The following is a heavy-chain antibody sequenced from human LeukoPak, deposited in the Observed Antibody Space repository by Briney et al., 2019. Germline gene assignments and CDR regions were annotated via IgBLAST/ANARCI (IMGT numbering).Heavy chain of an antibody. D-gene: IGHD4-23*01. CDR3: ARELPSDYGGNTGGDY. J-gene: IGHJ4*02. Sequence: PGGSLRLSCAASRFTVSSNYMSWVRQAPGKGLEWVSVVYTGGTTYYADSVKGRFTISRDNSKNMLYLQMNSLRLEDTAVYYCARELPSDYGGNTGGDYWGQGTLVTVSS. CDR2: VYTGGTT. CDR1: RFTVSSNY. V-gene: IGHV3-66*02.